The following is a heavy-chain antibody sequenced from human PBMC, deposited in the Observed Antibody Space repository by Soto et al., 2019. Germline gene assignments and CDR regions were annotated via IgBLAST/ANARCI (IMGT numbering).Heavy chain of an antibody. V-gene: IGHV1-18*04. CDR3: ARAVAAAGTYYYYGMDV. Sequence: ASVKVSCKASGYTFTSYGISWVRQAPGQGLEWMGWISAYNGNTNYAQKLQGRVTMTTDTSTSTAYMELRSLRSDDTAVYYCARAVAAAGTYYYYGMDVWGQGTTVTVSS. CDR1: GYTFTSYG. J-gene: IGHJ6*02. D-gene: IGHD6-13*01. CDR2: ISAYNGNT.